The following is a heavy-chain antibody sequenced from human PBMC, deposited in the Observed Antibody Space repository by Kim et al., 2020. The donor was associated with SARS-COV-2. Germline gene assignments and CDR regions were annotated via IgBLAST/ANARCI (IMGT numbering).Heavy chain of an antibody. D-gene: IGHD6-6*01. J-gene: IGHJ6*02. Sequence: ASVKVSCKASGYTFTSYYMHWVRQAPGQGLEWMGIINPSGGSTSYAQKFQGRVTMTRDTSTSTVYMELSSLRSEDTAVYYCARGSPIAARYYYYGMDVWGQGTTVTVSS. CDR3: ARGSPIAARYYYYGMDV. CDR2: INPSGGST. CDR1: GYTFTSYY. V-gene: IGHV1-46*01.